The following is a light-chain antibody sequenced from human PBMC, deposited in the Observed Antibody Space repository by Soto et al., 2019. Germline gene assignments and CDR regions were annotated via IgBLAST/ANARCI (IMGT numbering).Light chain of an antibody. Sequence: EIVLTQSPATLSLSPGERATLSCMTSQSISSYLAWYQQKPGQAPRLLIYDASNRASGVPARFSGSGSGTDFTLTISDLEPADFGLYYCQQRLNWPPGFGQGTKVDIK. CDR3: QQRLNWPPG. V-gene: IGKV3-11*01. CDR1: QSISSY. J-gene: IGKJ1*01. CDR2: DAS.